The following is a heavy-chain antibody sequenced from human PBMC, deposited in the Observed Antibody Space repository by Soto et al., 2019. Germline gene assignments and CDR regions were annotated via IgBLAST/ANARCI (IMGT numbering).Heavy chain of an antibody. Sequence: QVQLVESGGGVVQPGRSLRLSCAVSGFTFSSHAMHWVRQAPGKGLEWVTLISSDGSNKYYADSVKGRFTTSRDNSKYSMYLQMNTLRVEDTAVYYCARDAEGGSDCDLRYWGQGALVIVSS. J-gene: IGHJ4*02. V-gene: IGHV3-30-3*01. CDR3: ARDAEGGSDCDLRY. CDR1: GFTFSSHA. CDR2: ISSDGSNK. D-gene: IGHD1-26*01.